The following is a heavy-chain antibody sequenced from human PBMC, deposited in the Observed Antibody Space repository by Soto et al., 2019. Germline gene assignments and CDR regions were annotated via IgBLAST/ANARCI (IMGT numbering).Heavy chain of an antibody. CDR1: GFTFGDYA. J-gene: IGHJ6*02. Sequence: PGGSLRLSCTASGFTFGDYAMSWFRQAPGKGLEWVGFIRSKAYGGTTEYAASVKGRFTISRDDSKSIAYLQMNSLKTEDTAVYYCTKEALLWFGELQYYYYYGMDVWGQGTKVTVSS. D-gene: IGHD3-10*01. CDR3: TKEALLWFGELQYYYYYGMDV. V-gene: IGHV3-49*03. CDR2: IRSKAYGGTT.